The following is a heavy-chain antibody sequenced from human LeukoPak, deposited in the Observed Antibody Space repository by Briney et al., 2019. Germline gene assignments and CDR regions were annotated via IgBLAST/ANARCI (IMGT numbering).Heavy chain of an antibody. CDR3: SSHVSAAAGGR. CDR1: GGSVRDNY. CDR2: IHHSGTI. V-gene: IGHV4-34*01. D-gene: IGHD6-13*01. J-gene: IGHJ4*02. Sequence: SETLSLTCVVSGGSVRDNYWSWIRQPPGKGLEWIAEIHHSGTIKYNPSLLSRVTISMDTSKNQFSLKLSSLTAADTAVYYCSSHVSAAAGGRWGPGTLVTISS.